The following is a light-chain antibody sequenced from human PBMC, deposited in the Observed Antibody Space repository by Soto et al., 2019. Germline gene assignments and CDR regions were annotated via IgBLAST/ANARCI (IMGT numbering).Light chain of an antibody. V-gene: IGLV2-8*02. CDR3: NSYSGSNNFVV. CDR1: SSDVGGYDY. CDR2: EVN. Sequence: QSALTQPPSASRSPGQSVTISCTGTSSDVGGYDYVSWYQQHPGKAPELIIYEVNKRPSGVPDRFSGSKSGNTASLTVSGLQAEDEADYYCNSYSGSNNFVVFGTGTKVTV. J-gene: IGLJ1*01.